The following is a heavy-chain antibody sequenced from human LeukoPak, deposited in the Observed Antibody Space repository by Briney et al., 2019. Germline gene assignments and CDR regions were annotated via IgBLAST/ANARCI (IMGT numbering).Heavy chain of an antibody. J-gene: IGHJ4*02. CDR2: ISSSSSYI. Sequence: PGGSLRLSCAASGFTFSSYSMNWVRQAPGKGLEWVSSISSSSSYIYYADSVKGRFTISRDNAKNSLYLQMNSLRAEDTAVYYCARVLREGSSFAEDYWGQGTLVTVSS. V-gene: IGHV3-21*01. CDR1: GFTFSSYS. CDR3: ARVLREGSSFAEDY. D-gene: IGHD6-6*01.